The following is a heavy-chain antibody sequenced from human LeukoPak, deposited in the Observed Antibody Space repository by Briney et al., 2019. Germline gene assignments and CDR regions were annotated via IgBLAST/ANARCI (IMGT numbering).Heavy chain of an antibody. J-gene: IGHJ3*02. D-gene: IGHD3-10*01. CDR2: INPNSGGT. V-gene: IGHV1-2*02. CDR3: ARNLWFGESSDAFDM. Sequence: ASVKVSCKASGYTFTGYYMHWVRQAPGQGLEWMGWINPNSGGTNYAQKFQGGVTMTRDTSISTAYMELSRLRSDDTAVYYCARNLWFGESSDAFDMWGQGTMVTVSS. CDR1: GYTFTGYY.